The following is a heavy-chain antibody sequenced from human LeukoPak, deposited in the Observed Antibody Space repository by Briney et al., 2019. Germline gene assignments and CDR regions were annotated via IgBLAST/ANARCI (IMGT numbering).Heavy chain of an antibody. D-gene: IGHD3-16*01. CDR2: IKEDGSEK. V-gene: IGHV3-7*01. CDR3: ARDDEITFGTDS. Sequence: GESLKISCAASGFTFHTYWMTWVRQAPGKGLEWVANIKEDGSEKYYLDSVKGRFTISRDNAKKSLYLEMNSLRAEDTAVYYCARDDEITFGTDSWGQGTLVTVSS. J-gene: IGHJ4*02. CDR1: GFTFHTYW.